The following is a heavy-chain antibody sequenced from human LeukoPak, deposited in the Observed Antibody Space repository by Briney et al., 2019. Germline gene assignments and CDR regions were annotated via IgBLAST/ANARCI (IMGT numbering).Heavy chain of an antibody. CDR1: GFTFSSHW. CDR2: IKQDGSEI. V-gene: IGHV3-7*01. CDR3: ARVAAGGYYGSGSPPNYYDY. J-gene: IGHJ4*02. D-gene: IGHD3-10*01. Sequence: GGSLRLSCADSGFTFSSHWMSWVRQAPGKGLEWVANIKQDGSEIYYLDSVKGRFTISRDNAKNSLYLQMNSLRVEDTAVYYCARVAAGGYYGSGSPPNYYDYWGQGTLVTVSS.